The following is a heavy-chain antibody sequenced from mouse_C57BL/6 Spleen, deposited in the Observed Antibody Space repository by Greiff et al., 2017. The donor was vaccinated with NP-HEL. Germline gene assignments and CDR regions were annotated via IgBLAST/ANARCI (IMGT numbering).Heavy chain of an antibody. J-gene: IGHJ4*01. Sequence: QVQLQQSGPELVKPGASVKISCKASGYAFSSSWMNWVKQRPGKGLEWIGRIYPGDGDTNYNGTFKGKATLTADKSSSTAYMQLSSLTSEDCAVYYCARSSYDYDGGYARDYGGQETSVTVSS. V-gene: IGHV1-82*01. CDR2: IYPGDGDT. CDR3: ARSSYDYDGGYARDY. D-gene: IGHD2-4*01. CDR1: GYAFSSSW.